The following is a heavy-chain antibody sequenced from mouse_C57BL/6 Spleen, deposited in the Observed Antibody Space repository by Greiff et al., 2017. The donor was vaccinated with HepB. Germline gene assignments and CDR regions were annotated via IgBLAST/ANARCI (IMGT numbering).Heavy chain of an antibody. CDR3: ARWEGYGNGAWFAY. V-gene: IGHV1-53*01. CDR2: INPSNGGT. J-gene: IGHJ3*01. CDR1: GYTFTSYW. Sequence: QVHVKQPGTELVKPGASVKLSCKASGYTFTSYWMHWVKQRPGQGLEWIGNINPSNGGTNYNEKFKSKATLTVDKSSSTAYMQLSSLTSEDSAVYYGARWEGYGNGAWFAYWGQGTLVTVSA. D-gene: IGHD2-10*02.